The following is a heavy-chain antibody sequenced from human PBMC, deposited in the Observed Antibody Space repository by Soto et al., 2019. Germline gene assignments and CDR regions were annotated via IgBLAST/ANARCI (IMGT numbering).Heavy chain of an antibody. Sequence: QITLKESGPTLVKPTQTLTLTCTFSGFSLSTSGVGVGWIRQPPGKALEWLALIYWDDDKRYSPSLKSRLTITKDTSKHQVVLTMTNMDPVDTATYYCAHIFYDILTGYYDAFDIWGQGTMVTVSS. V-gene: IGHV2-5*02. J-gene: IGHJ3*02. CDR2: IYWDDDK. D-gene: IGHD3-9*01. CDR3: AHIFYDILTGYYDAFDI. CDR1: GFSLSTSGVG.